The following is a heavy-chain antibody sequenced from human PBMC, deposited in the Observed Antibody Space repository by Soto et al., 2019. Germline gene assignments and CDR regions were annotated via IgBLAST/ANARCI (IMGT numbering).Heavy chain of an antibody. CDR3: ANLPRSWYSSGPFDY. V-gene: IGHV3-23*01. Sequence: EVQLLESGGGLVQPGGSLRLSCAASGFTFSSYAMSWVRQAPGEGLEWVSAISGSGGSTYYADSVKGRFTISRDNSKNTLYLQMNSLRAEDTAVYYCANLPRSWYSSGPFDYWGQGTLVTVSS. J-gene: IGHJ4*02. D-gene: IGHD6-19*01. CDR1: GFTFSSYA. CDR2: ISGSGGST.